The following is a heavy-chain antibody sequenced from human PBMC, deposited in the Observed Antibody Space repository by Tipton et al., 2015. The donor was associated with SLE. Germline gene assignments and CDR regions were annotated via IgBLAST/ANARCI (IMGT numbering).Heavy chain of an antibody. CDR3: TTEDFYNLDY. V-gene: IGHV3-72*01. D-gene: IGHD1-14*01. J-gene: IGHJ4*02. CDR1: GFTFSNAW. Sequence: SLRLSCAASGFTFSNAWMSWVRQAPGEGLEWVGRSRRKGDGYKTEYAASVRGRFIISRDDSKNSLYLQMNALETEDTAVYYCTTEDFYNLDYWGQGTLVTVSS. CDR2: SRRKGDGYKT.